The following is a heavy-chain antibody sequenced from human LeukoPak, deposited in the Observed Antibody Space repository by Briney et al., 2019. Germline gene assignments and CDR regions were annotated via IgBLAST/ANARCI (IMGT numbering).Heavy chain of an antibody. CDR1: GGSFSGYY. CDR3: ASRGILKPRWFDP. J-gene: IGHJ5*02. Sequence: SETLSLTCAVYGGSFSGYYWSWIRQPPGKGLEWIGEINHSGSTNYNPSLKSRVTISVDTSKNQFSLKLSSVTAADTAVYYCASRGILKPRWFDPWGQGTLVTVSS. D-gene: IGHD3-9*01. CDR2: INHSGST. V-gene: IGHV4-34*01.